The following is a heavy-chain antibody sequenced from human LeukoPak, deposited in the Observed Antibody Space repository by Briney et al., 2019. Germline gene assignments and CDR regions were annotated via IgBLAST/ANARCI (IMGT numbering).Heavy chain of an antibody. V-gene: IGHV4-39*01. CDR2: IYYRGST. CDR1: AGSITSNSYY. CDR3: ARRYGWGSYRWFDP. D-gene: IGHD3-10*01. J-gene: IGHJ5*02. Sequence: PSETLSLTCTVSAGSITSNSYYWAWIREPPGKGLEWIGRIYYRGSTYYNPSLKSRATISVDTSKNQFSLKLSSVTAADTAVYYCARRYGWGSYRWFDPWGQGTLVTVSS.